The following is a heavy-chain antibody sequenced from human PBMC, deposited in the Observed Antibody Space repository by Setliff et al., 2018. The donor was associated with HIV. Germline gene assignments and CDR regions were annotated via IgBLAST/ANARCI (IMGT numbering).Heavy chain of an antibody. CDR1: GGSISSSSYY. D-gene: IGHD2-15*01. V-gene: IGHV4-39*01. J-gene: IGHJ6*02. CDR2: MYYSGST. CDR3: AKTLPTLYPPHDYYFAMDV. Sequence: SETLSLTCTVSGGSISSSSYYWGWIRQPPGKGLEWIGSMYYSGSTYYNPSLKSRVTISVDTSKKQFSLKLRSVTAADTAVYYCAKTLPTLYPPHDYYFAMDVWGQGTTVTAP.